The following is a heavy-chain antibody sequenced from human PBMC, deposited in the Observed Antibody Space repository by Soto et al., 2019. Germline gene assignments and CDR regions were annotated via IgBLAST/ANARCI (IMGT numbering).Heavy chain of an antibody. CDR3: ARGRLTYYYYGLDV. CDR2: ISSSGSFT. CDR1: GFTFSDHY. D-gene: IGHD3-10*01. V-gene: IGHV3-11*06. Sequence: QVQLVESWGGLVRPGGPLRLSCAASGFTFSDHYMSWIRQAPGKGLEWISYISSSGSFTNYADSVKGRFTISRDNGKKSLYLQMNNLTAEDTALYYCARGRLTYYYYGLDVWGQGTTVTVS. J-gene: IGHJ6*02.